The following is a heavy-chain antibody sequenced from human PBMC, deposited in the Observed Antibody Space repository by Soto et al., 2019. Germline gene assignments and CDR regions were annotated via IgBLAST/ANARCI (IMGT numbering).Heavy chain of an antibody. Sequence: GGSLRLSCAVSGFIFSNYPMSWVRQAPGKGLEWVSSVSPSGSNTYYGDSVKGRFTMSRDNSENRLHLQMDSLRAEDTAVYFCARRDSSGWYSLDYWGQGTLVTVSS. CDR1: GFIFSNYP. CDR3: ARRDSSGWYSLDY. D-gene: IGHD6-19*01. J-gene: IGHJ4*01. CDR2: VSPSGSNT. V-gene: IGHV3-23*01.